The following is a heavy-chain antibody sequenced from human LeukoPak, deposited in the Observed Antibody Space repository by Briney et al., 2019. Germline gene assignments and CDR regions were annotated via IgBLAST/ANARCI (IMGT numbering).Heavy chain of an antibody. CDR3: VRDQELVRGYSYGANNYYYYGMDV. V-gene: IGHV4-61*08. CDR2: VYYSGNT. J-gene: IGHJ6*02. CDR1: GGSISSGDYY. Sequence: SQTLSLTCTASGGSISSGDYYWTWIRQPPGKGLEWIGYVYYSGNTNYNPSLKSRVTISIDTSEKKFSLKLSSVTAADTAVYYCVRDQELVRGYSYGANNYYYYGMDVWGQGTTVTVSS. D-gene: IGHD5-18*01.